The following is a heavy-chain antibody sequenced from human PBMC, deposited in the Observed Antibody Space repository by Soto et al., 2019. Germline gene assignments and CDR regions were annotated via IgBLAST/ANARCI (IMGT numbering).Heavy chain of an antibody. CDR1: GFTFSYHY. V-gene: IGHV3-72*01. CDR3: ARGDSGYSPFDY. J-gene: IGHJ4*02. D-gene: IGHD3-22*01. CDR2: SRNKPNSFTT. Sequence: EVQLVESGGGLVQPGGSLRLSCAASGFTFSYHYMDWVRQAPGKGLEWVGRSRNKPNSFTTEYAASVKGRFTISRDDSKNSLYLQMDSLKTEDTAVDFCARGDSGYSPFDYWGQGTLVTVSS.